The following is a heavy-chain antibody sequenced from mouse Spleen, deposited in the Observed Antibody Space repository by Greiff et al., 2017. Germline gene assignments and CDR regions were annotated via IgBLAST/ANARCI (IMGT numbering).Heavy chain of an antibody. CDR2: INPSSGYT. CDR1: GYTFTSYW. CDR3: AIYPNYYGYHFDY. Sequence: QVQLKESGAELAKPGASVKLSCKASGYTFTSYWMHWVKQRPGQGLEWIGYINPSSGYTKYNQKFKDKATLTADKSSSTAYMQLSSLTYEDSAVYYCAIYPNYYGYHFDYCGQGTTLTVSS. J-gene: IGHJ2*01. D-gene: IGHD1-2*01. V-gene: IGHV1-7*01.